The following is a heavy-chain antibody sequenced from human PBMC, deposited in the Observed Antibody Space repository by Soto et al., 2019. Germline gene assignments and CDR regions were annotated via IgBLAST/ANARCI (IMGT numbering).Heavy chain of an antibody. D-gene: IGHD5-12*01. J-gene: IGHJ4*02. V-gene: IGHV1-69*12. CDR2: IIPIFGTA. CDR1: GGTFSSYA. CDR3: ASVDGYINFDY. Sequence: QVQLVQSGAEVKKPGSSVKVSCKASGGTFSSYAISWVRQAPGQGLEWMGGIIPIFGTANYAQKFQGRVTITADESTSTAYMEVSSMRSQDTAMYSCASVDGYINFDYLGQGTLVTVSS.